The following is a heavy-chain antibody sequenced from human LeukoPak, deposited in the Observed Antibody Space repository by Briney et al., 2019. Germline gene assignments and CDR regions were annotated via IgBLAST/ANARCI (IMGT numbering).Heavy chain of an antibody. D-gene: IGHD2-15*01. CDR2: ISGSSSNT. J-gene: IGHJ4*02. Sequence: GGSLRLSCAASGFTFSDYYMSWIRQAPGKGLESVSYISGSSSNTNYADSVKGRFTISRDNAKNSLYLQMNSLRPEDTAVYYCTRHPAEGDYWGQGTLVTVSS. CDR3: TRHPAEGDY. V-gene: IGHV3-11*03. CDR1: GFTFSDYY.